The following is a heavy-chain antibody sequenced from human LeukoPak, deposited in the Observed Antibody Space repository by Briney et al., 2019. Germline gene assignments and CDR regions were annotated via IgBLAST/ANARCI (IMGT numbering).Heavy chain of an antibody. CDR3: ARGRRGRIAAAALDY. D-gene: IGHD6-13*01. J-gene: IGHJ4*02. Sequence: GGSLRLSCAASGFTFSSYWMPWVRQAPGKGLVWVSRINSDGSSTSYADSVKGRFTISRDNAKNTLYLQMNSLRAEDTAVYYCARGRRGRIAAAALDYWGQGTLVTVSS. CDR1: GFTFSSYW. V-gene: IGHV3-74*01. CDR2: INSDGSST.